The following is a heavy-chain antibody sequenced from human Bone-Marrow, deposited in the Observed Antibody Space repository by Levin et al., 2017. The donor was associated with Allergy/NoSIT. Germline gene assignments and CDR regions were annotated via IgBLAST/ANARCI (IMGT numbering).Heavy chain of an antibody. CDR1: GGSVSSYY. V-gene: IGHV4-59*02. Sequence: SETLSLTCTVSGGSVSSYYWHWIRQPPGQGLEWIGYFSDSGSTNYNPSLQSRVTISEDTSKNQVPLRLSSVTPADSAIYYCASVGVVDAWGPGTLVTVSP. J-gene: IGHJ5*02. CDR2: FSDSGST. CDR3: ASVGVVDA. D-gene: IGHD2-15*01.